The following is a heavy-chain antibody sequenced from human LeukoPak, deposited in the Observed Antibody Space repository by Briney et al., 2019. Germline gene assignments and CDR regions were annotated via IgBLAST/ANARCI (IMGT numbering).Heavy chain of an antibody. V-gene: IGHV3-48*02. CDR3: ARKELEGSWFDP. CDR2: ISDSGHTK. D-gene: IGHD3-3*01. J-gene: IGHJ5*02. Sequence: TGGSLRLSCAASGFTLSPYAMNWVHQAPGKGLEWIAFISDSGHTKYNADSVKGRFTISRDNAKNSVFLQMNSLRDEDTAVYYCARKELEGSWFDPWGQGTLVTVTS. CDR1: GFTLSPYA.